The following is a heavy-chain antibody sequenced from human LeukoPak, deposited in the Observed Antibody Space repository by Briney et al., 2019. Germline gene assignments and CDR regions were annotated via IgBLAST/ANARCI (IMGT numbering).Heavy chain of an antibody. D-gene: IGHD3-22*01. J-gene: IGHJ4*02. CDR2: IYYSGST. CDR1: GGSISSSSYY. Sequence: SETLSLTRTVSGGSISSSSYYWGWIRQPPGKGLEWIGSIYYSGSTYYNPSLKSRVTISVDTSKNQFSLKLSSVTAADTAVYYCARDRNYYDSSGYYPFDYWGQGTLVTVSS. CDR3: ARDRNYYDSSGYYPFDY. V-gene: IGHV4-39*07.